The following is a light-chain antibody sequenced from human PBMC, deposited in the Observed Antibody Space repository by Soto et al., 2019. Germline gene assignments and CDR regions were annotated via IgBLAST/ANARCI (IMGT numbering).Light chain of an antibody. Sequence: SALTHPASVSGSPGQSITISCTGTSSDIGHYDYVSWYQQHPGKAPKLMIYHVTYRPSGVSNRYSGSKSGNSASLTISGLQADDEADYYCCSLTTSHTYVFGSGTKVTV. J-gene: IGLJ1*01. V-gene: IGLV2-14*03. CDR2: HVT. CDR1: SSDIGHYDY. CDR3: CSLTTSHTYV.